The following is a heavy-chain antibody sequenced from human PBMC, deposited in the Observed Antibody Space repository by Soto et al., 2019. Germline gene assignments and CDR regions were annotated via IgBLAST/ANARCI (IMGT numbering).Heavy chain of an antibody. J-gene: IGHJ4*02. CDR1: GGSFSGYY. D-gene: IGHD3-10*01. CDR3: ARAKARGAPIDY. CDR2: INHSGST. V-gene: IGHV4-34*01. Sequence: SETLSLTCAVYGGSFSGYYWSWIRQPPGKGLEWIGEINHSGSTNYNPSLKSRVTISVDTSKNQFSLKLSSVTAADTDVYYCARAKARGAPIDYWGQGTLVTVS.